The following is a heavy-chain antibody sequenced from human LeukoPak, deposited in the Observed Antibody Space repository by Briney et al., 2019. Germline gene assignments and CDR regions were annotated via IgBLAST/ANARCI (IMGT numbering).Heavy chain of an antibody. CDR1: GGTFSSYA. D-gene: IGHD2-21*02. V-gene: IGHV1-69*05. CDR3: ARVVVTARDDAFDI. J-gene: IGHJ3*02. CDR2: IIPIFGTA. Sequence: SVKVSCKASGGTFSSYAISWVRQAPGQGLEWMGGIIPIFGTANYAQKFQGRVTMTRDTSTSTVYMELSSLRSEDTAVYYCARVVVTARDDAFDIWGQGTMVTVSS.